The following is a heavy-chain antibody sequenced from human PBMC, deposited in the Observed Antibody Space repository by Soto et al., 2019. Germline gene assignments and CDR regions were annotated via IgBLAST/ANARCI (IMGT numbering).Heavy chain of an antibody. Sequence: PGGSLKISCKASGYTFTTYWIGWVRQMPGKGLEWMGIIYPGDSDTRYSPSFQGQVTISADKSISTAYLQWSSLKASDTAMYYCARQPSRGYTNAYSADYWGQGTLVTVSS. CDR1: GYTFTTYW. CDR3: ARQPSRGYTNAYSADY. CDR2: IYPGDSDT. V-gene: IGHV5-51*01. D-gene: IGHD5-18*01. J-gene: IGHJ4*02.